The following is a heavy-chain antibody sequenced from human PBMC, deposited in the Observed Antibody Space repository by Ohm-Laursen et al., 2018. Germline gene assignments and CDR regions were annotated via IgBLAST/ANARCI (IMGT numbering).Heavy chain of an antibody. CDR1: GFTFSSYA. D-gene: IGHD4-17*01. CDR3: LSGYGDYGVFQH. J-gene: IGHJ1*01. CDR2: ISGTGGST. V-gene: IGHV3-23*01. Sequence: SLRLSCAASGFTFSSYAMSWVRQAPGKGLEWVSAISGTGGSTYYADSVKGRFTISRDNSKNTLYLQMNSLRAEDTAVYYCLSGYGDYGVFQHWGQGTLVTVSS.